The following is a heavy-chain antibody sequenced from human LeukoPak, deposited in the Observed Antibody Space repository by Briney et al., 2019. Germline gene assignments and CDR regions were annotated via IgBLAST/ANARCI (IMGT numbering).Heavy chain of an antibody. J-gene: IGHJ4*02. CDR3: AKQHVVPAATPAFDY. CDR1: RFTFSNFA. Sequence: PGGSLRLSCAASRFTFSNFAMSWVRQAPGKGLEWVSTISGSAYSTYYADSVKGRFTISRDNSKNTLYLQMNSLRAEDTAVYYCAKQHVVPAATPAFDYWGQGTLVTVSS. D-gene: IGHD2-2*01. CDR2: ISGSAYST. V-gene: IGHV3-23*01.